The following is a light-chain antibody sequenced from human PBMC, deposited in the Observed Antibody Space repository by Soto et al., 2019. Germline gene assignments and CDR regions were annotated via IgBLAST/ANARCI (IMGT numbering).Light chain of an antibody. Sequence: DMKMTQSPAALSASVGDRVTVTCRASQSISTWLAWYQQKPGKAPNLLIYDASNLESGVPSRFSGSGSGTDFTLTISSLQPDDSATYYCQQYNSYWTFGQGTKVDI. CDR2: DAS. CDR1: QSISTW. CDR3: QQYNSYWT. J-gene: IGKJ1*01. V-gene: IGKV1-5*01.